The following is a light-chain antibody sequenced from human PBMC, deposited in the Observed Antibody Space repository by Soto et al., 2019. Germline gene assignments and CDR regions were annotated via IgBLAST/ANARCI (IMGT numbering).Light chain of an antibody. Sequence: ESVLTQAPGTLSLSPGERATLSCRASQSVSSYYLAWYQQKPGQAPRHLIYGASTRATGIPDRFSGSGSGTAYTLHISRLEPEDSAVYYCQQYGSSPTWTFRQGTNVEIK. CDR2: GAS. CDR1: QSVSSYY. CDR3: QQYGSSPTWT. V-gene: IGKV3-20*01. J-gene: IGKJ1*01.